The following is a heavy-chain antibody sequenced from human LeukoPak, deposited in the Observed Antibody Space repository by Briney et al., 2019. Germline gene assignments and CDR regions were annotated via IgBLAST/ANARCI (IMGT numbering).Heavy chain of an antibody. CDR3: AREGPGIAVAGFDY. CDR2: ISAYNGNT. V-gene: IGHV1-18*01. J-gene: IGHJ4*02. CDR1: GYTFTSYG. Sequence: ASVRVSCKASGYTFTSYGISWVRQAPGQGLEWMGWISAYNGNTNYAQKLQGRVTMTTDTSTSTAYMELRSLRSDDTAVYYCAREGPGIAVAGFDYWGQGTLVTVSS. D-gene: IGHD6-19*01.